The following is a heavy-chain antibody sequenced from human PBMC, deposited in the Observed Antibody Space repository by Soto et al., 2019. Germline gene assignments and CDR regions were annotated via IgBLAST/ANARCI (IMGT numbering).Heavy chain of an antibody. CDR3: TRGIPRTSFDL. CDR2: ITSSSAYI. J-gene: IGHJ4*02. V-gene: IGHV3-21*06. CDR1: GFIFRSYS. Sequence: GGSLRLSCAASGFIFRSYSMAWVRQAPGKGLEWLSYITSSSAYIYYADSVRGRFTISRDNAQNSVYLHVNNLRAEDTAVYYCTRGIPRTSFDLWGQGTLVTVSS. D-gene: IGHD2-21*01.